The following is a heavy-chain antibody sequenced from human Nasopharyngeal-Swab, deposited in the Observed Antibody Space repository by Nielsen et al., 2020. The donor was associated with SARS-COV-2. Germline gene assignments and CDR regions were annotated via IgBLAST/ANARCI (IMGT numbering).Heavy chain of an antibody. V-gene: IGHV4-34*01. CDR3: ARAVSSGYYYVHGAFDI. J-gene: IGHJ3*02. Sequence: SETLSLTCAVYGGSFSGYYWSWIRQPPGKGLEWIGEINHSGSTNYNPSLKSRVTISVDTSKNQFSLKLSSVTAADTAVYYCARAVSSGYYYVHGAFDIWGQGTEVTVSS. CDR1: GGSFSGYY. D-gene: IGHD3-22*01. CDR2: INHSGST.